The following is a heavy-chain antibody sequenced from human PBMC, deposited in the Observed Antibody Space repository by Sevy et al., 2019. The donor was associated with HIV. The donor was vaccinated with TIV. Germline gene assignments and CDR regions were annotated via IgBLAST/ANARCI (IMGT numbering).Heavy chain of an antibody. Sequence: ASVKVSCKASGYTFTGYYMHWVRQAPGQGLEWMGWINPNSGGTNYARKFQGRVTMTRDTSISTAYMELSRLRSDDTAVYYCARDTSHCTNGVCYYYGMDVWGQGTTVTVSS. J-gene: IGHJ6*02. D-gene: IGHD2-8*01. V-gene: IGHV1-2*02. CDR3: ARDTSHCTNGVCYYYGMDV. CDR2: INPNSGGT. CDR1: GYTFTGYY.